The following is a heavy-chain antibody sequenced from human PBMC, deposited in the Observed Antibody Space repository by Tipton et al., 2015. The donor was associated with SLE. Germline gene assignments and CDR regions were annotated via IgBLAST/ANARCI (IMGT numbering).Heavy chain of an antibody. V-gene: IGHV3-74*01. D-gene: IGHD4-23*01. J-gene: IGHJ4*02. CDR1: GFTVSSNY. CDR2: LNSDGSTT. Sequence: SLRLSCAASGFTVSSNYMNWVRQAPGKGLVWVSRLNSDGSTTNYADSVRGRFTISRDNAKNTLYLQMNTLRAEDTAVYYCTRAVGYGGNSEDFDYWGQGTLVTVSS. CDR3: TRAVGYGGNSEDFDY.